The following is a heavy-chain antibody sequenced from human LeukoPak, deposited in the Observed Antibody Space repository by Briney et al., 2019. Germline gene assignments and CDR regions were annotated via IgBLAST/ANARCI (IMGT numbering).Heavy chain of an antibody. CDR1: GFTFSSYA. CDR2: ISYDGSNK. CDR3: ARGPKRWLQPYYFDY. Sequence: GGSLRLSCAAFGFTFSSYAMHWVRQAPGKGLEWVAVISYDGSNKYYADSVKGRFTISRDNSKNTLYLQMNSLRAEDTAVYYCARGPKRWLQPYYFDYWGQGTLVTVSS. D-gene: IGHD5-24*01. J-gene: IGHJ4*02. V-gene: IGHV3-30*04.